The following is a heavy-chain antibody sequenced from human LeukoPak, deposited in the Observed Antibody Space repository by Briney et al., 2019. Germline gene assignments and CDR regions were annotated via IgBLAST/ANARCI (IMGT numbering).Heavy chain of an antibody. CDR3: ALLMMYAIDFDY. CDR1: GFNFSSYA. J-gene: IGHJ4*02. CDR2: ISGSGGST. Sequence: PGGSLRLSCAASGFNFSSYAMSWVRQAPGKGLEWVSAISGSGGSTYYADSVKGRFTISRDISKNTLYLQMNSLRAEDTAIYYCALLMMYAIDFDYWGQGTLVTVSS. V-gene: IGHV3-23*01. D-gene: IGHD2-8*01.